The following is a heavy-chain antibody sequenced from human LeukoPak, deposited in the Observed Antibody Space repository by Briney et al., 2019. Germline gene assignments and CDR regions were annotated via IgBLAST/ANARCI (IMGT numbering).Heavy chain of an antibody. V-gene: IGHV3-9*01. D-gene: IGHD2-15*01. CDR2: ISWNSCSI. CDR1: GFSFDDYG. CDR3: AKSRGGRDKYYFDH. Sequence: PGRSLRLSCAASGFSFDDYGMHWVRQVPGKGLEWVSGISWNSCSIGYADSVKGRFTISRDNAKNSLYLQMSSLRAEDTALYYCAKSRGGRDKYYFDHWGQGTRVTVSS. J-gene: IGHJ4*02.